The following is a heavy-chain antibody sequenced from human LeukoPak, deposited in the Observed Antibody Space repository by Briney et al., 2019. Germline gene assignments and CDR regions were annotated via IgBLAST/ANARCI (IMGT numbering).Heavy chain of an antibody. D-gene: IGHD5-18*01. J-gene: IGHJ4*02. CDR2: ISGDGGIT. V-gene: IGHV3-43*02. CDR1: GFTFDDYA. Sequence: QPGGSLRLSCAASGFTFDDYAMHWVRQGPGKGLEWVSLISGDGGITYYADSVKGRFTIYRDNSKNSLYLQMNSLRTEDTALYYCAKDIGGYSLAADYWGQGTLVTVSS. CDR3: AKDIGGYSLAADY.